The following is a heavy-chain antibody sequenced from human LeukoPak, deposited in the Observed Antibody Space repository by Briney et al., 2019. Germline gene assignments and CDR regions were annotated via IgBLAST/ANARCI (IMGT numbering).Heavy chain of an antibody. Sequence: SETLSLTCTVSGGSISSYYWSWIRQPPGKGLEWIGYIYTSGSTNYNPSLKSRVTISVDTSKNQFSLKLSSVTAADTAVYYCARQGDDSSGRQNLFDYWGQGTLVTASS. CDR1: GGSISSYY. V-gene: IGHV4-4*09. CDR2: IYTSGST. D-gene: IGHD3-22*01. CDR3: ARQGDDSSGRQNLFDY. J-gene: IGHJ4*02.